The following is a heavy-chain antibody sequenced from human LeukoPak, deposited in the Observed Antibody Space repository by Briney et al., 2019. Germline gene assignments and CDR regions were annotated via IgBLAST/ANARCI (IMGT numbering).Heavy chain of an antibody. J-gene: IGHJ4*02. Sequence: SETLSLTCTVSGGSISSSSYYWGWIRQPPGKGLEWIGSIYYSGSTYYNPSLKSRVTISVDTSKNQFSLKLSSVTAADTAVYYCARVMVTAMTIDYWGQGTLVTVSS. V-gene: IGHV4-39*07. CDR1: GGSISSSSYY. CDR3: ARVMVTAMTIDY. D-gene: IGHD2-21*02. CDR2: IYYSGST.